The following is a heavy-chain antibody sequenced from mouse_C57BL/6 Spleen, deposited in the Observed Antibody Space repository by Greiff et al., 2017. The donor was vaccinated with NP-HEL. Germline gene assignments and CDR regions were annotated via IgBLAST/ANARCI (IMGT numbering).Heavy chain of an antibody. J-gene: IGHJ4*01. CDR1: GFSLTSYG. D-gene: IGHD2-2*01. CDR2: IWRGGST. Sequence: VQLKQSGPGLVQPSQSLSITCTVSGFSLTSYGVHWVRQSPGKGLEWLGVIWRGGSTDYNAAFMSRLSITKDNSKSQVFFKMNSLQADDTAIYYCAKTGYYGSYYAMDYWGQGTSVTVSS. V-gene: IGHV2-5*01. CDR3: AKTGYYGSYYAMDY.